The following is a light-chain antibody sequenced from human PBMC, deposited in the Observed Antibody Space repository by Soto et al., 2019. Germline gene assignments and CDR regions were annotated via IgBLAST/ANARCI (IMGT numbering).Light chain of an antibody. Sequence: SVLTQPPSASGTPGQRVTISCSGSSSNIGSNTVTWYQQLPATAPRPLIHTTNQRPSGVPDRFSASKSGTSASLAISGLQSEDEADYYCAAWDDSLNGYVFGTGTKLTVL. J-gene: IGLJ1*01. CDR1: SSNIGSNT. CDR2: TTN. CDR3: AAWDDSLNGYV. V-gene: IGLV1-44*01.